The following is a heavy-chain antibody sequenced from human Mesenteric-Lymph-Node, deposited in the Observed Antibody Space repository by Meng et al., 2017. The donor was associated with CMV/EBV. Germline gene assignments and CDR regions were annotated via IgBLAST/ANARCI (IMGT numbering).Heavy chain of an antibody. CDR3: ARATRGYTYGTGYDTFDI. Sequence: ASVKVSCKASGGTFASYTINWVRQAPGQGLEWMGILNPTVGITTYAQKFQGRVTMTRDTSTSTVYMEMSSLTSEDTAVYYCARATRGYTYGTGYDTFDIWGQGTMVTVSS. V-gene: IGHV1-46*01. J-gene: IGHJ3*02. D-gene: IGHD5-18*01. CDR2: LNPTVGIT. CDR1: GGTFASYT.